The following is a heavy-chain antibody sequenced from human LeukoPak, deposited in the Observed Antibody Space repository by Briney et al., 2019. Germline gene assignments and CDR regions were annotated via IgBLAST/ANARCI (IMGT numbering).Heavy chain of an antibody. CDR2: ISYDGSNK. V-gene: IGHV3-30*18. CDR3: AKESYGSGSYYTPPLFDY. J-gene: IGHJ4*02. Sequence: GGSLRLSCAASGFTFSSYGMHWVRQAPGKGLEWVAVISYDGSNKYYADSVKGRFTISRDNSKNTLYLQMNSLRAEDTAVYYCAKESYGSGSYYTPPLFDYWGQGTLVTVSS. CDR1: GFTFSSYG. D-gene: IGHD3-10*01.